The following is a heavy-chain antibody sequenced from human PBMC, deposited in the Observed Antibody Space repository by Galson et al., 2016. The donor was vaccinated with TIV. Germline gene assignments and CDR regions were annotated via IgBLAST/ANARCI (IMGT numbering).Heavy chain of an antibody. CDR1: GGSFSNYA. CDR2: IIPIFRSP. D-gene: IGHD3-10*01. J-gene: IGHJ3*02. V-gene: IGHV1-69*13. Sequence: SVKVSCKASGGSFSNYAINWVRQAPGQGLEWMGGIIPIFRSPNYAQRFQGRVTITADESTSTAFVELSSLRSEDTAIYYCATPIPVSASGTYFLDAFDIWGQGTMVTVSS. CDR3: ATPIPVSASGTYFLDAFDI.